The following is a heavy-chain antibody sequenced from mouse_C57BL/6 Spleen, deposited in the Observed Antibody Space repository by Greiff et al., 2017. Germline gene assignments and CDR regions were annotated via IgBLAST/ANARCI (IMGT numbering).Heavy chain of an antibody. CDR3: ARRHYGRSYPFAD. Sequence: QVQLQQPGAELVRPGSSVKLSCKASGYTFTSYWMDWVKQRPGQGLEWIGNIYPSDSETHYNQKFKDKATLTVDKSSSTAYMQLSSLTSEDSAVYYCARRHYGRSYPFADWGQGTLVTVSA. CDR1: GYTFTSYW. J-gene: IGHJ3*01. D-gene: IGHD1-1*01. V-gene: IGHV1-61*01. CDR2: IYPSDSET.